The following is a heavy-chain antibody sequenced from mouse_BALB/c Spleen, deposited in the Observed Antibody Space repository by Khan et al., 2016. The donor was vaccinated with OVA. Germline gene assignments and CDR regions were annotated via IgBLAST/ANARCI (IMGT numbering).Heavy chain of an antibody. J-gene: IGHJ2*01. D-gene: IGHD2-14*01. CDR3: TRGEYDGDY. V-gene: IGHV1S22*01. CDR2: IYPGSGST. CDR1: GYTFTSYW. Sequence: LQQPGSELVRPGASVKLSCKASGYTFTSYWMHWVKQRPGPGLEWIGNIYPGSGSTNYDEKFKSKATLTVDTSSSTAYMQLSSLTSEDAAVYYCTRGEYDGDYWGQGTTLTVSS.